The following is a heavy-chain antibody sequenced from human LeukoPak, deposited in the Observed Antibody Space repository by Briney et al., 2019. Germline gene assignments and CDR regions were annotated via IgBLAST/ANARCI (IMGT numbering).Heavy chain of an antibody. D-gene: IGHD3-16*01. CDR2: IKQDGIEK. CDR3: AREAGGGYSFDY. J-gene: IGHJ4*02. Sequence: GGSLRLSCAASGFTFSSYSMSWVRQAPGKGLEWGANIKQDGIEKYYMDSVKGRFTISRDNAKNSLYLQMNSLRAEDTAVYYCAREAGGGYSFDYWGQGTLVTVSS. V-gene: IGHV3-7*01. CDR1: GFTFSSYS.